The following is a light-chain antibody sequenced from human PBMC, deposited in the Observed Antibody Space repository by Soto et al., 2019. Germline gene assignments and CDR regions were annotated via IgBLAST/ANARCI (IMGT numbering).Light chain of an antibody. CDR3: SSYAGSNNFV. CDR2: EVS. V-gene: IGLV2-8*01. CDR1: SSDVGGYNY. Sequence: QSVLTQPPSASGSPGQSVTISCTGTSSDVGGYNYVSWYQQHPGKAPKLMIYEVSERPSGVPDRFSGSQSSNTASLTVSRLQAEDEADSYCSSYAGSNNFVFGTGTKVTVL. J-gene: IGLJ1*01.